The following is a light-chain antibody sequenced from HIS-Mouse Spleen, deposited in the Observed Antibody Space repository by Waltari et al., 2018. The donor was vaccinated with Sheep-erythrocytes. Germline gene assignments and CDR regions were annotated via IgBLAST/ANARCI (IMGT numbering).Light chain of an antibody. Sequence: SYELTQPPSVSVSPGQTASITCSGDKLGDKYACWYQQKPGHSPVLVIYKDSKRPSGIHERFSGCKSGNTATLTISGTQAMDEADYYCQAWDSSTVVFGGGTKLTVL. J-gene: IGLJ2*01. CDR2: KDS. CDR3: QAWDSSTVV. V-gene: IGLV3-1*01. CDR1: KLGDKY.